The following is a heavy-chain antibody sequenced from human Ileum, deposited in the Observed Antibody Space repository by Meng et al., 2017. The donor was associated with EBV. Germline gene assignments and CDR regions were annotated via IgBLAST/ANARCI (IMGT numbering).Heavy chain of an antibody. J-gene: IGHJ4*02. CDR1: GGSFSGDY. CDR2: IYHSGST. D-gene: IGHD3-16*01. Sequence: HVPLPQAGPGLLKPSGTLSLTCAVYGGSFSGDYWSWVRQPPGKGLEWIGEIYHSGSTNYNPSLKSRVTISVDKSKNQFSLKLSSVTAADTAVYYCARDFGPHQLWYWGQGTLVTVSS. CDR3: ARDFGPHQLWY. V-gene: IGHV4-34*01.